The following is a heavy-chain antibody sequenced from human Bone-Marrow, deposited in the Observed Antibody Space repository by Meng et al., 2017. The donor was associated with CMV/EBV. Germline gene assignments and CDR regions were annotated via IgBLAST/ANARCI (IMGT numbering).Heavy chain of an antibody. D-gene: IGHD3-3*01. Sequence: SETLSLTCTVSGGSISSSSYYWGWIRQPPGKGLEWIGSIYYSGSTYYNPSLKSRVTISVDTSKNQFTLKLSSVTAADTAVYSCARQGYDFWSGYYKPDSFDYWGQGTLVTVSS. CDR1: GGSISSSSYY. J-gene: IGHJ4*02. CDR3: ARQGYDFWSGYYKPDSFDY. CDR2: IYYSGST. V-gene: IGHV4-39*01.